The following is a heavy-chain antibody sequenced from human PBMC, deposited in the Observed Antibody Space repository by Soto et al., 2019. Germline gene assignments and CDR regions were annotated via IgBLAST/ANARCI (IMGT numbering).Heavy chain of an antibody. Sequence: PGGSLRLSCAASGVTFRSYAMHWVRQPPGKGLEWVAVISYGGRNKYYADSVKGRFTISRDNAKNSLYLQMNSLRAEDTAVYYCARDSMVRGVMDVWGQGTTVTVSS. CDR3: ARDSMVRGVMDV. D-gene: IGHD3-10*01. CDR1: GVTFRSYA. V-gene: IGHV3-30-3*01. J-gene: IGHJ6*02. CDR2: ISYGGRNK.